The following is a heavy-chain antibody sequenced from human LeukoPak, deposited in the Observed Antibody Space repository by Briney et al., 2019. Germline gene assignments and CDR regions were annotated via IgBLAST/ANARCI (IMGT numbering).Heavy chain of an antibody. Sequence: GGSLRLSCAASGFTFSNYWMSWVRQAPGKGLEWVANIKKEDGSEKNYVDSVKGRFTISRDNAKNSLYLQMNSLRVEDTAVYYCVRDTENIGYDAFEFWGHGTLVTVSS. CDR3: VRDTENIGYDAFEF. CDR2: IKKEDGSEK. D-gene: IGHD2/OR15-2a*01. J-gene: IGHJ5*01. CDR1: GFTFSNYW. V-gene: IGHV3-7*01.